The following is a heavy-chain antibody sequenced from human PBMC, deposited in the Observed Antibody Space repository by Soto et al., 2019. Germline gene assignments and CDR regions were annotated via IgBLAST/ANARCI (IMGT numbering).Heavy chain of an antibody. CDR3: ARPAPHSSSNKSGMDV. V-gene: IGHV5-10-1*01. CDR1: GYSFTSYW. Sequence: PGESLKLSCKGSGYSFTSYWISWVRQMPGKGLEWMGRIDPSDSYTNYSPSFQGHVTISADKSISTAYLQWSSLKASDTAMYYCARPAPHSSSNKSGMDVWGQGTTVTVSS. CDR2: IDPSDSYT. J-gene: IGHJ6*02. D-gene: IGHD6-13*01.